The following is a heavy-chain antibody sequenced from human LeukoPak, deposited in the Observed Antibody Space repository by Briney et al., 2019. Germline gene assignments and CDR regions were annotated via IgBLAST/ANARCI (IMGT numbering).Heavy chain of an antibody. CDR3: ARGGAFNCLSSTSCCLSLSWAYYYGMDV. V-gene: IGHV3-21*01. D-gene: IGHD2-2*01. J-gene: IGHJ6*02. CDR1: GFTFSSYS. CDR2: ISSSSSYI. Sequence: GGSLRLSCAASGFTFSSYSMNWVRQAPGKGLEWVSSISSSSSYIYYADSVKGRFTISRDNAKNSLYLQMNSLRAEDTAVYYCARGGAFNCLSSTSCCLSLSWAYYYGMDVWGQGSTVTVSS.